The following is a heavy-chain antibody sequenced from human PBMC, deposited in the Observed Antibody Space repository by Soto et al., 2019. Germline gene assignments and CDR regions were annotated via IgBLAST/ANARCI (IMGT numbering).Heavy chain of an antibody. D-gene: IGHD3-16*01. J-gene: IGHJ6*02. Sequence: QVQLVQSGAEVKKPGASVKVSCKASGYTFTSYGISWVRQAPGQGLEWMGWISACNGNTNYAQKLQGRVTMTTDTSTSTAYMELRSLRSDDTAVYYCASLSLYDYYYYGMDVWGQGTTVTVSS. V-gene: IGHV1-18*01. CDR3: ASLSLYDYYYYGMDV. CDR1: GYTFTSYG. CDR2: ISACNGNT.